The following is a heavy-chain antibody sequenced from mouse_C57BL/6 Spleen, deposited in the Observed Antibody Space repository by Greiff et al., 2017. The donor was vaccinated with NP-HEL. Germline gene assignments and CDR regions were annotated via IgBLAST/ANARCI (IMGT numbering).Heavy chain of an antibody. V-gene: IGHV1-53*01. CDR1: GYTFTSYW. CDR3: ARVGGLRRGYYAMDY. CDR2: INPSNGGT. Sequence: VQLQQSGTELVKPGASVKLSCKASGYTFTSYWMHWVKQRPGQGLEWIGNINPSNGGTNYNEKFKSKATLTVDKSSSTAYMQLSSLTSEDSAVYYCARVGGLRRGYYAMDYWGQGTSVTVSS. J-gene: IGHJ4*01. D-gene: IGHD2-4*01.